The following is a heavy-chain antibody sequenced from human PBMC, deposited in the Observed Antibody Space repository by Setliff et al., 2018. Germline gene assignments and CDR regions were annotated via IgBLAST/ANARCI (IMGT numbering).Heavy chain of an antibody. Sequence: GASVKVSCKASGYTFTAYDIVWVRQATGQGLEWMGWMNPNSGRTGYPQKFQGRVTMTRNTSISTAYMELSSLRSEDTAVYLCARGALVLQFLEWLPRFYYMDVWGKGTTVTVSS. CDR1: GYTFTAYD. CDR3: ARGALVLQFLEWLPRFYYMDV. CDR2: MNPNSGRT. V-gene: IGHV1-8*02. D-gene: IGHD3-3*01. J-gene: IGHJ6*03.